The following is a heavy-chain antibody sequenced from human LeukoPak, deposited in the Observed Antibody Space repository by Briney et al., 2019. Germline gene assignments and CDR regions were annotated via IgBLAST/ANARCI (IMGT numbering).Heavy chain of an antibody. V-gene: IGHV3-11*01. Sequence: PGGSLRLSCTASGFTFSDYYMSWIRQAPGKGLEWVSYISGSGSTINYADSVKGRFTISRDNAKNSLYLQMNSLRAEDTAVYYCARYGNGEWLAHYAFDVWGQGTMVTVSS. CDR3: ARYGNGEWLAHYAFDV. D-gene: IGHD6-19*01. J-gene: IGHJ3*01. CDR2: ISGSGSTI. CDR1: GFTFSDYY.